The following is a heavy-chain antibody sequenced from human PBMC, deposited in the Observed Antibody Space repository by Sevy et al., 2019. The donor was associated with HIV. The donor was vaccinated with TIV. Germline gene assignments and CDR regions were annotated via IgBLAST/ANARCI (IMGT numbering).Heavy chain of an antibody. CDR1: GDSVSSNSAA. CDR3: ARASTPKVPQQLVYHDWFDP. CDR2: TYYRSKWYN. D-gene: IGHD6-13*01. J-gene: IGHJ5*02. V-gene: IGHV6-1*01. Sequence: SQTLSLTCAISGDSVSSNSAAWNWIRQSPSRGFEWLGRTYYRSKWYNDYAVSVKSRITINPDTSKNKFSLQLNSVTPEGTAVYYCARASTPKVPQQLVYHDWFDPWGQGTLVTVSS.